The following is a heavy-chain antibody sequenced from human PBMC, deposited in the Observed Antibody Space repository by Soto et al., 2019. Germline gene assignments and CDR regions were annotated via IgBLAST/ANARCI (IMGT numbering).Heavy chain of an antibody. Sequence: QVQLVQSGAEVKKPGSSVKVSCKASGGTFSSYTISWVRQAPGQGLEWMGRIIPILGIANYAQKFQGRVTITADKSTSTAYMELSSLRSEDTAVYYCAIIPEYGDQGAYWGQGTLVTVSS. J-gene: IGHJ4*02. CDR1: GGTFSSYT. V-gene: IGHV1-69*02. CDR3: AIIPEYGDQGAY. CDR2: IIPILGIA. D-gene: IGHD4-17*01.